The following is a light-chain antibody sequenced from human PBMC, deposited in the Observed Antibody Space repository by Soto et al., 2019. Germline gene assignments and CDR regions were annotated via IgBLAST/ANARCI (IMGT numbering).Light chain of an antibody. CDR2: EVN. CDR3: SSYTATNTLVV. V-gene: IGLV2-8*01. CDR1: GIDDYDYNF. Sequence: QSVLTQPPSASGSAGHSVTIPCTGTGIDDYDYNFVSWYQHHPGKVPKLIIFEVNKRPSGVPDRFSGSKSGTTASLTVSGLQADDEADYYCSSYTATNTLVVFGTGTKVTVL. J-gene: IGLJ1*01.